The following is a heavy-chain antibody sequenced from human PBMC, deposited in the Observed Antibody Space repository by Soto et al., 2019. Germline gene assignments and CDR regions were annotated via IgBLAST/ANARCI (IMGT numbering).Heavy chain of an antibody. CDR1: GGTFSSYA. CDR3: ARAALACSGCSCYGDYYYYGMDV. Sequence: QVQLVQSGAEVKKPGSSVKVSCKASGGTFSSYAISWVRQAPGQGLEWMGGIIPIFGTANYAQKFQGRVTITADESTSTAYMELSSLRSEDTAVYYCARAALACSGCSCYGDYYYYGMDVWGQGTTVTVSS. J-gene: IGHJ6*02. CDR2: IIPIFGTA. V-gene: IGHV1-69*01. D-gene: IGHD2-15*01.